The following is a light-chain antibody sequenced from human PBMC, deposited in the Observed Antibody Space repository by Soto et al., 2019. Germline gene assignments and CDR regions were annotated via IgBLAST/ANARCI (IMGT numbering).Light chain of an antibody. CDR2: LGS. V-gene: IGKV2-28*01. CDR1: QSLLHSNGYNY. CDR3: MQALQPPWT. J-gene: IGKJ1*01. Sequence: DIVMTQSPLSLPVTPGEPASISCRSSQSLLHSNGYNYLDWYLQKPGQSPQLLIYLGSNRASRVPDRFSGSGSGTDFTLKISRVEAEDVGVYYCMQALQPPWTFGQGTKVDIK.